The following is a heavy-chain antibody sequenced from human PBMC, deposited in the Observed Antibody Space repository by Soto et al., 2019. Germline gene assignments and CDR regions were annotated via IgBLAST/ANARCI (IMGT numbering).Heavy chain of an antibody. CDR3: GILDRLTLGGVIGPNDALDS. D-gene: IGHD3-16*02. CDR1: GGSISSGDYY. CDR2: IYFSEST. Sequence: SKTLSLTCNVSGGSISSGDYYWSCIRQPPGKGLEWIGYIYFSESTSYNPSLKSRVTISGDKSRNQFSLRLTSVTAADTAVYYRGILDRLTLGGVIGPNDALDSSGQGKMVT. V-gene: IGHV4-30-4*01. J-gene: IGHJ3*02.